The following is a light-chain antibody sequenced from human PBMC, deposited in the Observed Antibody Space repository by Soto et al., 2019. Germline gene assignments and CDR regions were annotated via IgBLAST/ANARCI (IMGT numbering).Light chain of an antibody. CDR3: QQYGSSPYT. J-gene: IGKJ2*01. CDR2: GAS. CDR1: QSVSSSY. Sequence: EIVSTQSPGTLSLSPGERATLSCRASQSVSSSYLAWYHQKPGQAPRLLNYGASSTATGIPDRFSGSPSGTDFNLTISRLEPEDFAVYYCQQYGSSPYTFGQGTKLEIK. V-gene: IGKV3-20*01.